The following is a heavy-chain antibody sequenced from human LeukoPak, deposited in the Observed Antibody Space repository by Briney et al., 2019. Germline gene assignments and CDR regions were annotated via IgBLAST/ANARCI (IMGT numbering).Heavy chain of an antibody. J-gene: IGHJ4*02. D-gene: IGHD3-22*01. CDR2: INPNSGGT. CDR3: ARDPPHYYDSSGSTTFDY. V-gene: IGHV1-2*06. Sequence: ASVKVSCKASGGTFSSYAISWVRQAPGQGLEWMGRINPNSGGTNYAQKFQGRVTMTRDTSISTAYMELSRLRSDDTAVYYCARDPPHYYDSSGSTTFDYWGQGTLVTVSS. CDR1: GGTFSSYA.